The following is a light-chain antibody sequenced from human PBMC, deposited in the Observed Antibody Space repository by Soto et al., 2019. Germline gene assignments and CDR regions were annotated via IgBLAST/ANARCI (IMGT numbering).Light chain of an antibody. Sequence: DIQMTQSPSSLSASVGDRVTITCRASQSISSYLNWYQQKPGKAPKLLIYAASSLQSGFPSRFSGSGSVTDFTLTISSLQAEDFATYYCQQRYSTPRTFGQGTKVEIK. CDR3: QQRYSTPRT. J-gene: IGKJ1*01. V-gene: IGKV1-39*01. CDR2: AAS. CDR1: QSISSY.